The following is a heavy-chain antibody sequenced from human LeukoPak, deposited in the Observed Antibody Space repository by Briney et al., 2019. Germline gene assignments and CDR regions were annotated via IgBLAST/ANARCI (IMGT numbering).Heavy chain of an antibody. CDR3: AKEGPHSGSYPDAFDI. Sequence: GGSLRLSCAASGFTFSSYGTHWVRQAPGKGLEWVTVIWYDGSNKYYADSVKGRFTISRDNSKNTLYLQTNSLRAEDTAVYYCAKEGPHSGSYPDAFDIWGQGTMVTVSS. J-gene: IGHJ3*02. D-gene: IGHD1-26*01. CDR2: IWYDGSNK. CDR1: GFTFSSYG. V-gene: IGHV3-33*06.